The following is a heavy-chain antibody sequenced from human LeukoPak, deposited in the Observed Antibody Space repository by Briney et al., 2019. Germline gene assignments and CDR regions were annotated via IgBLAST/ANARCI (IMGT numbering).Heavy chain of an antibody. J-gene: IGHJ3*01. CDR2: ISVDGGDI. V-gene: IGHV3-23*01. CDR1: RFAFHNYA. D-gene: IGHD4-23*01. Sequence: PGGSLRLSCAASRFAFHNYAMTWIRQAPERGLEWVSSISVDGGDIKYTDSAKGRFTISRDNSKGTLYLQMDSLRVEDTAVYYCGKDPNGNFIGAFDFWGQGTMVPVSS. CDR3: GKDPNGNFIGAFDF.